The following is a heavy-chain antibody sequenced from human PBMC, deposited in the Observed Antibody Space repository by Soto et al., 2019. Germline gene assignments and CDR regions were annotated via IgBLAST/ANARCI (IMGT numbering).Heavy chain of an antibody. J-gene: IGHJ5*02. V-gene: IGHV3-74*01. Sequence: GGSLRLSCAASGFTFSSYWMHWVRQAPGKGLVWVSRINSDGSSTSYADSVKGRFTISRDNAKNTLYLQMNNLRAEDTAVYYCARGRLVRRGFDPWGQGTLVTVSS. D-gene: IGHD3-10*01. CDR1: GFTFSSYW. CDR2: INSDGSST. CDR3: ARGRLVRRGFDP.